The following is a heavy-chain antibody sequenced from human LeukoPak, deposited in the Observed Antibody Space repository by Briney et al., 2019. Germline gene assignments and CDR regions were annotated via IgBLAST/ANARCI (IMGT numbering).Heavy chain of an antibody. V-gene: IGHV4-38-2*02. Sequence: PSETLSLTCTVSGYSISSGYYWGWIRQPPGKGLEWIGSIYHSGSTYYNPSLKSRVTKSVHTSKNQFSLKLSSVTAADTAVYYCARDSGPTPNPGDYYYYMDVWGKGTTVTISS. J-gene: IGHJ6*03. CDR3: ARDSGPTPNPGDYYYYMDV. D-gene: IGHD3-10*01. CDR2: IYHSGST. CDR1: GYSISSGYY.